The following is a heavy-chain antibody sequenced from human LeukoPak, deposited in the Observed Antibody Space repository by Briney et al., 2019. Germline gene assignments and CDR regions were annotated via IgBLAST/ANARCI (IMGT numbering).Heavy chain of an antibody. Sequence: GGSLRLSCAASGFPFSSYAMSWVRQAPGKGLEWVSAISGSGGSTYYADSVKGLFTISRDNSKNTLYLQMNSLRAEDTAVYYCASRRLYYYDSSGYYTPDYWGQGTLVTVSS. J-gene: IGHJ4*02. CDR3: ASRRLYYYDSSGYYTPDY. V-gene: IGHV3-23*01. CDR1: GFPFSSYA. D-gene: IGHD3-22*01. CDR2: ISGSGGST.